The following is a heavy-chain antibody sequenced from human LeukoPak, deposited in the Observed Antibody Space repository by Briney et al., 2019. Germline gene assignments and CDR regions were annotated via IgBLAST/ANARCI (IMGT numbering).Heavy chain of an antibody. V-gene: IGHV4-59*01. J-gene: IGHJ5*02. Sequence: TASETLSLTCTVSGDSISSYYWSWIRQPPGKGLEWIGYIFYIGSTSYNPSLKSRVTISVDKSKNHFSLKLTSVTAADTAVYYCAREHQDYYGDNPNWFDPWGQGTLVTVSS. CDR1: GDSISSYY. CDR2: IFYIGST. D-gene: IGHD3-10*01. CDR3: AREHQDYYGDNPNWFDP.